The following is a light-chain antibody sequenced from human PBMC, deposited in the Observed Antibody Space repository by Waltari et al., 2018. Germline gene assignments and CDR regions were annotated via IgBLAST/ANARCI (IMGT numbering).Light chain of an antibody. V-gene: IGLV2-23*02. CDR2: EVT. J-gene: IGLJ2*01. CDR1: SSDVGGYNL. Sequence: QSALTKPASVSGSPGQSITISCTGTSSDVGGYNLVSWYQQHPGEVPKLKIYEVTKRPSGISNRFSASKSGNTASLTISGLQAEDEADYYCCSFAGSTTVIFGGGTRLTVL. CDR3: CSFAGSTTVI.